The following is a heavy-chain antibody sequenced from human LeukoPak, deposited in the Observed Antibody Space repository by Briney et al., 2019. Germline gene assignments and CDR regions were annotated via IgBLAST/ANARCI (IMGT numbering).Heavy chain of an antibody. CDR3: AREAVHYGSGSLDY. V-gene: IGHV4-4*07. D-gene: IGHD3-10*01. CDR2: IHFSGST. J-gene: IGHJ4*02. Sequence: SETLSLTCTVSGGSISSYYWSWIRQPAGKGLEWIGRIHFSGSTNYSPSLKSRVTMLLDTSKNQFSLELSSVTAADTAVYYCAREAVHYGSGSLDYWGQGALVTVSS. CDR1: GGSISSYY.